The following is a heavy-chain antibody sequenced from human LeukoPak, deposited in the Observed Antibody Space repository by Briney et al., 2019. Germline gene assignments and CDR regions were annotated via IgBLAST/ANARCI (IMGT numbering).Heavy chain of an antibody. V-gene: IGHV1-18*01. Sequence: ASVKVSCKASGYTFTSYGISWVRQAPGQGLEWMGWISAYNGNTNYAQKLQGRVTMTTDTSTSTAYMELRSLRSDDTAVYYCARPAETPGDNWYFDLWGRGTLVTVSS. CDR1: GYTFTSYG. D-gene: IGHD1-26*01. CDR3: ARPAETPGDNWYFDL. CDR2: ISAYNGNT. J-gene: IGHJ2*01.